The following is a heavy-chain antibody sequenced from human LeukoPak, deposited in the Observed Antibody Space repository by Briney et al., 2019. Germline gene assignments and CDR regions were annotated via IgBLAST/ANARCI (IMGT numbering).Heavy chain of an antibody. V-gene: IGHV6-1*01. CDR1: GDSVSSNSAV. D-gene: IGHD6-6*01. Sequence: SQTLSLTCAISGDSVSSNSAVWNWIRQSPSRGLEWLGRTYYRSRWYNDYAVSVKSRIIINSDTSKNQFSLQLNSVTPEDTAVYYCAKDRGGSSSDWFDPWGQGTLVIVSS. CDR3: AKDRGGSSSDWFDP. J-gene: IGHJ5*02. CDR2: TYYRSRWYN.